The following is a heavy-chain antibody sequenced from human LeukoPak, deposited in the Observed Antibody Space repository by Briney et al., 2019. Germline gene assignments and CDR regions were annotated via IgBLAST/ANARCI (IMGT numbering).Heavy chain of an antibody. V-gene: IGHV1-69*13. Sequence: ASVTVSCTASGGTFSSYAISWVRQAPGQGLEWMGGIISILGTTKYAQKFQGRVTITADESTSTAYMELSSLRSEDTAVYYCARSGDSSGYYYGERYWGQGTLVTVSS. J-gene: IGHJ4*02. D-gene: IGHD3-22*01. CDR1: GGTFSSYA. CDR3: ARSGDSSGYYYGERY. CDR2: IISILGTT.